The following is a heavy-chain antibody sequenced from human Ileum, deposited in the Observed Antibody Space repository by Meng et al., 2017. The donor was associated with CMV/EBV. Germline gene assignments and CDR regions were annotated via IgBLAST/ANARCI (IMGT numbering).Heavy chain of an antibody. CDR3: AGGTTTLTTSPFDP. V-gene: IGHV1-69*02. J-gene: IGHJ5*02. CDR1: GGTFSNYT. D-gene: IGHD4-11*01. Sequence: QVQLVQSGAEVKKPGSSVKVSCKASGGTFSNYTINWLRQAPGQGLEWMGRIIPILGIANYAQNFQDRVTITADKSTSTAYMELSSLRSEDTAVYYCAGGTTTLTTSPFDPWGLGTLVTVSS. CDR2: IIPILGIA.